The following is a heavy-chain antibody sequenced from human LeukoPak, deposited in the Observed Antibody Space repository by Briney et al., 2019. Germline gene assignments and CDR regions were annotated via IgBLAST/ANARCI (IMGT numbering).Heavy chain of an antibody. CDR3: ARDAGHQVSRRNYYAMDV. J-gene: IGHJ6*02. CDR2: IYHSGST. CDR1: GGSISSGGYY. V-gene: IGHV4-30-2*01. Sequence: SETLSLTCTVSGGSISSGGYYWSWIRQPPGKGLEWIGYIYHSGSTYYNPSLKSRVTISVDTSKNQFFLKLSSVTAADTAVYYCARDAGHQVSRRNYYAMDVWGQGTTVTVSS. D-gene: IGHD2-2*01.